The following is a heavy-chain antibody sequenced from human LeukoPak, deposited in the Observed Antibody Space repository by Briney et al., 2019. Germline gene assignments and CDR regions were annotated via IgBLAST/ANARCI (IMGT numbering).Heavy chain of an antibody. CDR1: GGSISSYY. J-gene: IGHJ4*02. V-gene: IGHV4-59*01. Sequence: SETLSLTCTVSGGSISSYYWSWTRQPPGKGLEWIGYIYYSGSTNYNPSLKSRVTISVDTSKNQFSLKLSSVTAADTAVYYCARGKSSGWYTFDYWGQGTLVTVSS. CDR3: ARGKSSGWYTFDY. CDR2: IYYSGST. D-gene: IGHD6-19*01.